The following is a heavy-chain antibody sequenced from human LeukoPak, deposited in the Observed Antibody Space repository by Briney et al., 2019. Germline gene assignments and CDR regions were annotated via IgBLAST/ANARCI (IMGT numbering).Heavy chain of an antibody. J-gene: IGHJ4*02. CDR2: IYHSGST. Sequence: SETLSLTCAVSGGSISSGGYSWSWIRQPPGKGLESMGYIYHSGSTYYNPSLKSRATISVDRSKNQFSLKLSSVTAADTAVYYCARVNYYGSGSYYNGPFDYWGQGALVTVSS. CDR3: ARVNYYGSGSYYNGPFDY. D-gene: IGHD3-10*01. V-gene: IGHV4-30-2*01. CDR1: GGSISSGGYS.